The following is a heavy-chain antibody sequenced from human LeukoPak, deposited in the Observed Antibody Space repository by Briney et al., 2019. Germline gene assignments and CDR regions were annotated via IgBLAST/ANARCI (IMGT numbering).Heavy chain of an antibody. V-gene: IGHV3-23*01. Sequence: GGSLRLSCAASGFTFSSYWMSWVRQAPGKGLEWVSAISGSGGSTYYAGSVKGRFTTSRDNSKNTLYLQMNSLRAEDTAVYYCARRITMIVVVSHIDYWGQGTLVTVS. CDR1: GFTFSSYW. J-gene: IGHJ4*02. D-gene: IGHD3-22*01. CDR2: ISGSGGST. CDR3: ARRITMIVVVSHIDY.